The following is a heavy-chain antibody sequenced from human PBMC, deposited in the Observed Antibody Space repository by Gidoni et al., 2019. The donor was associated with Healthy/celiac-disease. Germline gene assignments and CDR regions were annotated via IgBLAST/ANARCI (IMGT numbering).Heavy chain of an antibody. CDR3: ARERPLYYGDYFRYWYFDL. CDR1: GGSISSGSYY. Sequence: QVQLQESGPGLVKPSQTLSLTCTVSGGSISSGSYYWSWIRPPAGKGLEWIGRIYTSGSTNYNPSLKSRVTISVDTSKNQFSLKLSSVTAADTAVYYCARERPLYYGDYFRYWYFDLWGRGTLVTVSS. V-gene: IGHV4-61*02. CDR2: IYTSGST. J-gene: IGHJ2*01. D-gene: IGHD4-17*01.